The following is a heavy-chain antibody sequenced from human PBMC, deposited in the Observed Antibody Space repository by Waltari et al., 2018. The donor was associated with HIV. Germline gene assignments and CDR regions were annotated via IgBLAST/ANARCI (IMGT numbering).Heavy chain of an antibody. V-gene: IGHV4-34*01. CDR3: ARGSQHHDH. CDR1: GTSFSGYY. CDR2: VSHSGDT. J-gene: IGHJ5*02. Sequence: QVQLQQWGTGLLKPSGTLSLRCAIYGTSFSGYYWSWIRQSPALGLEGIGEVSHSGDTNYNPSFAGRVSISADISKNQLSLNLTSLTAADTGVYFCARGSQHHDHWGQGTPVTVSS.